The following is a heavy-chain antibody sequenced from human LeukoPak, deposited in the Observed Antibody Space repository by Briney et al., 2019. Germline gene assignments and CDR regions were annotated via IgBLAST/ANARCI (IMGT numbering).Heavy chain of an antibody. CDR1: GFAFSSYA. D-gene: IGHD3-22*01. J-gene: IGHJ4*02. V-gene: IGHV3-30*04. CDR2: ISYDGIIE. CDR3: AKDSDPPYYYDSSGYYYDY. Sequence: GGSLRLSCAASGFAFSSYAMHWVRQAPGKGLEWVAIISYDGIIEDYSDSVKGRFTISRDNFKNTLFLQMNSLRAEDTAVYYCAKDSDPPYYYDSSGYYYDYWGQGTLVTVSS.